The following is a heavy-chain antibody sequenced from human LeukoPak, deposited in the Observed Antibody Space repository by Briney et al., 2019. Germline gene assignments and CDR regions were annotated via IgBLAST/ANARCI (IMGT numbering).Heavy chain of an antibody. D-gene: IGHD6-19*01. CDR2: ISGSGGST. Sequence: GGSLRLSCAASGFTVSSNYMSWVRQAPGKGLEWVSAISGSGGSTYYADSVKGRFTISRDNSKNTLYLQMNSLRAEDTAVYYCAKYSSGWYGLGMDVWGQGTTVTVSS. V-gene: IGHV3-23*01. CDR3: AKYSSGWYGLGMDV. J-gene: IGHJ6*02. CDR1: GFTVSSNY.